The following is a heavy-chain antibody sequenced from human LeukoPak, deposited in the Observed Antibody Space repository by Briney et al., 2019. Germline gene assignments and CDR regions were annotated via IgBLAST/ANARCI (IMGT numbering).Heavy chain of an antibody. V-gene: IGHV3-23*01. CDR1: GFTFSSYA. J-gene: IGHJ6*03. CDR3: AKAAPGYSGYDLKAYYYSYMDV. D-gene: IGHD5-12*01. Sequence: AGYLRLSCAASGFTFSSYAMSWVRQAPGKGLEWVSAISGSGGSTYYADSVKGRFTISTDNSKNTLYLQMNTLRAQDTAVYYCAKAAPGYSGYDLKAYYYSYMDVWGKGTPVTVSS. CDR2: ISGSGGST.